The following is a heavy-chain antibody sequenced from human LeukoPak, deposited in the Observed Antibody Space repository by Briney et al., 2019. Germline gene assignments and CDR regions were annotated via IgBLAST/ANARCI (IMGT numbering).Heavy chain of an antibody. Sequence: ASVKVSCKASGHTFIGYYVHWVRQAPGQGLEYMGWIHPDGGGTNYAQKFQGRVTMTRDSSISTAYMELSRLRSDDTAVYYCARDRGSYKQEQVDAFDIWGQGTMVTVSS. J-gene: IGHJ3*02. V-gene: IGHV1-2*02. CDR3: ARDRGSYKQEQVDAFDI. CDR1: GHTFIGYY. D-gene: IGHD1-26*01. CDR2: IHPDGGGT.